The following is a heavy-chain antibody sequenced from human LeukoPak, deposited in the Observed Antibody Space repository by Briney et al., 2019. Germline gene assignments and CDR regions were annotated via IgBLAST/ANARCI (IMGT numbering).Heavy chain of an antibody. V-gene: IGHV3-33*01. Sequence: GGALRLSCAASGVTFSSYGMHWVREAPGKGLERVGVIWYDGTNKDYADSVKGRVTISRENSKSTRYLQMNSLRADDTAVYYCATPADLSGSYYFYYWGQGTLVTVSS. D-gene: IGHD1-26*01. CDR3: ATPADLSGSYYFYY. J-gene: IGHJ4*02. CDR1: GVTFSSYG. CDR2: IWYDGTNK.